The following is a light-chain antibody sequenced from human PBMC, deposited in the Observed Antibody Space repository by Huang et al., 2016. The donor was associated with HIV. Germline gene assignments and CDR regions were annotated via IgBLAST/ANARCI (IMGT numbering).Light chain of an antibody. V-gene: IGKV3-15*01. CDR2: GAS. CDR1: QSVSSN. CDR3: QQYDNWPPIT. J-gene: IGKJ3*01. Sequence: EIVMTQSPATLSVSPGERATLSCRASQSVSSNLAWYQQKPGQAPRLLIYGASTRATGIPARFSCSGSGTEFTLTISGLQSEDFAVYYCQQYDNWPPITFGPGTKVDIK.